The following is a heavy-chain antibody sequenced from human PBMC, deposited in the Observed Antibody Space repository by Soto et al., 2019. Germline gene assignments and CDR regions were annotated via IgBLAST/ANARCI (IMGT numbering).Heavy chain of an antibody. D-gene: IGHD3-16*01. CDR1: GFSFSSYS. Sequence: EVQLVESGGGLVQPGGSLRLSCAASGFSFSSYSMNWFRQAPGKGLEWISYISSRSDVIYYADSLKGRFTVSRDNAKNSLYLQMNSLRDEDTAVYYCARPGEGVLFYYAMDVWGQGTTVTVSS. CDR3: ARPGEGVLFYYAMDV. J-gene: IGHJ6*02. CDR2: ISSRSDVI. V-gene: IGHV3-48*02.